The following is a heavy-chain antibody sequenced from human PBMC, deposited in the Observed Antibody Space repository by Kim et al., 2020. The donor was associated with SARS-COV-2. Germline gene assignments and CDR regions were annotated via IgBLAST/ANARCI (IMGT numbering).Heavy chain of an antibody. CDR2: SIPIFDTA. V-gene: IGHV1-69*13. CDR3: AGRLAYIYGDPSYYYGMDV. CDR1: GGTFSSYA. D-gene: IGHD5-18*01. J-gene: IGHJ6*02. Sequence: SVKVSCKASGGTFSSYAINWLRQAPGQGLEWMGGSIPIFDTANYAQKFQGRVTITADESTSTAYMELSSLRSEDTAVYYCAGRLAYIYGDPSYYYGMDVWGQGTTVTVSS.